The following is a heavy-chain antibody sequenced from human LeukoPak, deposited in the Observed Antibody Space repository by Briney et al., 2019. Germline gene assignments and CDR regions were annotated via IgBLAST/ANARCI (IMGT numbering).Heavy chain of an antibody. J-gene: IGHJ6*03. D-gene: IGHD4-11*01. CDR3: ARGVTTGGKYYYYYYMDV. CDR2: IMPIFGTA. Sequence: SVKVSYKASGGTFGSYAISWVRQAPGQGLEWMEGIMPIFGTANYAQKFQGRVTITADESTSTAYMELSSLRSEDTAVYYCARGVTTGGKYYYYYYMDVWGKGTTVTVSS. CDR1: GGTFGSYA. V-gene: IGHV1-69*13.